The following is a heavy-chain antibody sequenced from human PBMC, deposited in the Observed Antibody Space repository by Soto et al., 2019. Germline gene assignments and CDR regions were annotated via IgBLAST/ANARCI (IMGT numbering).Heavy chain of an antibody. V-gene: IGHV1-3*01. CDR1: GYTFTSYA. Sequence: ASVKVSCKASGYTFTSYAMHWVRQAPGQRLEWMGWINAGNGNTKYSQKFQGRVTITRDTSASTAYMELSSLRSEDTAVYYCAREDSSGWYFAFDIWGQGTMVTVSS. D-gene: IGHD6-19*01. CDR3: AREDSSGWYFAFDI. CDR2: INAGNGNT. J-gene: IGHJ3*02.